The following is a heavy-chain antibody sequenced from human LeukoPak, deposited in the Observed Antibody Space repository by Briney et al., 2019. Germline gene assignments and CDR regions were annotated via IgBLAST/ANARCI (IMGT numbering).Heavy chain of an antibody. CDR1: GGSISSGGYY. J-gene: IGHJ1*01. V-gene: IGHV4-31*03. Sequence: SETLSLTCTVSGGSISSGGYYWSWIRQHPGKGLEWIGNIDYSGETYYKPPLKSRLIISVDPSKDQFSLKLTSVTAADTAVYYCASIVVVTATHEYFQHWGQGTLVTVSS. D-gene: IGHD2-21*02. CDR3: ASIVVVTATHEYFQH. CDR2: IDYSGET.